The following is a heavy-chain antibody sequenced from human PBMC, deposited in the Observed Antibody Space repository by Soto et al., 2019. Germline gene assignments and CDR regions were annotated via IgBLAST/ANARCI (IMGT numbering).Heavy chain of an antibody. Sequence: QVQLVQSGAEVKKPGASVKVSCKASGYTFTSYDINWVRQATGQGLEWMGWMNPNSGNTGYAQKFQGRVTMTRNTSISTAYMELSSLRSEDTAVYYCARGHIGVVTAPQAFDYWGQGTLVTVSS. CDR3: ARGHIGVVTAPQAFDY. CDR2: MNPNSGNT. D-gene: IGHD2-21*02. J-gene: IGHJ4*02. CDR1: GYTFTSYD. V-gene: IGHV1-8*01.